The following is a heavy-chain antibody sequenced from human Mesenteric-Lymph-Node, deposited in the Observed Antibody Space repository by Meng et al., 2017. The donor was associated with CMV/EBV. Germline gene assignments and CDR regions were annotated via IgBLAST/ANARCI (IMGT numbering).Heavy chain of an antibody. J-gene: IGHJ4*02. CDR3: VRDLNLALDY. CDR1: GFTFNTDV. V-gene: IGHV3-74*01. CDR2: IPTDGSVT. Sequence: LSCVASGFTFNTDVMHWVRQIPGEGLVWVSRIPTDGSVTTYADSVKGRFTISRDDAKNTVYLQMDSLRVDDTALYYCVRDLNLALDYWGQGTLVTVSS. D-gene: IGHD3-16*01.